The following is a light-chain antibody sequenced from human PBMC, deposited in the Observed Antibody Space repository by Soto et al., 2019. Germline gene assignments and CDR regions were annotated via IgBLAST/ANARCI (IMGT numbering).Light chain of an antibody. Sequence: QSVLTQPRSVSGSPGQSVTISCAGTSSDVGGYNYVSWYQQHPGKAPKLMIYDVSKRPSGVPDRFSGSKSGNTASLTISGLQAEDEADYYCCSYAGGYSYVFGNGTKVTVL. CDR3: CSYAGGYSYV. J-gene: IGLJ1*01. CDR1: SSDVGGYNY. V-gene: IGLV2-11*01. CDR2: DVS.